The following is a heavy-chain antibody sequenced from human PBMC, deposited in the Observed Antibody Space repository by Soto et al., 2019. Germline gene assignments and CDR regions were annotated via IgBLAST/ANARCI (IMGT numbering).Heavy chain of an antibody. CDR2: IHHSGST. Sequence: QVQLQESGPGLVKPSETLSLTCAVSGGSISISNWWSRVRQTPGKGLEWIGQIHHSGSTNYSPSLTSRVTISVDKSKNQFSLKMNSVTAADTAVYYCARGGYYFYMDVWGKGTTVTVSS. V-gene: IGHV4-4*02. CDR3: ARGGYYFYMDV. CDR1: GGSISISNW. J-gene: IGHJ6*03. D-gene: IGHD1-26*01.